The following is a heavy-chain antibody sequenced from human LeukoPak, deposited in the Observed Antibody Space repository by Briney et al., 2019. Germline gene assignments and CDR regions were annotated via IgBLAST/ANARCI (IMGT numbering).Heavy chain of an antibody. D-gene: IGHD3-22*01. CDR1: GGSISSGDYY. J-gene: IGHJ4*02. V-gene: IGHV4-30-4*08. Sequence: PSETLSLTCTVSGGSISSGDYYWSWIRQPPGKGLEWIGYIYYSGSTYYNPSLKSRVTISVDTSKNQFSLKLSSVTAADTAVYYCARDYCDSSGGLDYWGQGTLVTVSS. CDR3: ARDYCDSSGGLDY. CDR2: IYYSGST.